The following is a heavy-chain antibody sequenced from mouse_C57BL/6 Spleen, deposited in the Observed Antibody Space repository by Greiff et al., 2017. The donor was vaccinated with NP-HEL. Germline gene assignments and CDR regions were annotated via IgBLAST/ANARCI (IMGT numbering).Heavy chain of an antibody. CDR3: ARGSNPFDY. V-gene: IGHV1-82*01. CDR2: IYPGDGDT. J-gene: IGHJ2*01. D-gene: IGHD2-5*01. Sequence: QVQLQQSGPELVKPGASVKISCKASGYAFSSSWMNWVKQRPGKGLEWIGRIYPGDGDTNYNGKFKGKATLTADKSSSTAYMQLSSLTSEDSAVYFCARGSNPFDYWGQGTTLTVSP. CDR1: GYAFSSSW.